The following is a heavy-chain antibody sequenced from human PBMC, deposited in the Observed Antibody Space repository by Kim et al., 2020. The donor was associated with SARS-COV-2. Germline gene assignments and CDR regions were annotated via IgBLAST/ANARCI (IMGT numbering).Heavy chain of an antibody. CDR2: INHSGST. J-gene: IGHJ6*01. CDR1: GGSFSGYY. V-gene: IGHV4-34*01. D-gene: IGHD2-2*01. Sequence: SETLSLTCAVYGGSFSGYYWSWIRQPPGKGLEWIGEINHSGSTNYNPSLKSRVTISVDTSKNQFSLKLSSVTAADTAVYYCARVSGVTTYYYYYYGMDV. CDR3: ARVSGVTTYYYYYYGMDV.